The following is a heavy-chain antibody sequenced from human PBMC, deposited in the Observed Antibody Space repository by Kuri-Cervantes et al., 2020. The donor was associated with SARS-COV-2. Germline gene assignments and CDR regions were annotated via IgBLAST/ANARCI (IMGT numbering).Heavy chain of an antibody. CDR2: ISGSGGST. V-gene: IGHV3-23*01. CDR3: AKDLRPAPFLDAFDI. CDR1: GFTFSGYG. J-gene: IGHJ3*02. D-gene: IGHD2-2*01. Sequence: GGSLRLSCADSGFTFSGYGMHWVRQAPGKGLEWVSAISGSGGSTYYADSVKGRFTISRDNSKNTLYLQMNSLRAEDTAVYYCAKDLRPAPFLDAFDIWGQGTTVTVSS.